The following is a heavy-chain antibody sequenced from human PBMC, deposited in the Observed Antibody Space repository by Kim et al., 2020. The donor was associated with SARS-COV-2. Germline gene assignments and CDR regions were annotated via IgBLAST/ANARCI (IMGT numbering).Heavy chain of an antibody. J-gene: IGHJ4*01. D-gene: IGHD2-2*01. V-gene: IGHV3-23*01. CDR3: ATRYCSSISCFAFDY. CDR2: ISPSGGGT. Sequence: GGSLRLSCAASGFAFSSYAMGWVRQAPGMGLEWVSAISPSGGGTYYADSVKGRFTISRDNSRNTLYMQMNSLGAGDTAVYYCATRYCSSISCFAFDYWG. CDR1: GFAFSSYA.